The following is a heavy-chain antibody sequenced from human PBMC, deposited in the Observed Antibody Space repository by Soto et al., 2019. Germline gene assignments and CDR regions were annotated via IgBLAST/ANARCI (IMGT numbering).Heavy chain of an antibody. Sequence: SETLSLTCAVSGGSISSSNWWNWVRQPPGKGLEWIGEIYHSGSINYNPSLKSRVTMSVDKSKNQFSVKLSSVAAADTAVYYCASNNGNYYVSWGQGTLVTVSS. J-gene: IGHJ4*02. CDR2: IYHSGSI. V-gene: IGHV4-4*02. CDR3: ASNNGNYYVS. D-gene: IGHD1-26*01. CDR1: GGSISSSNW.